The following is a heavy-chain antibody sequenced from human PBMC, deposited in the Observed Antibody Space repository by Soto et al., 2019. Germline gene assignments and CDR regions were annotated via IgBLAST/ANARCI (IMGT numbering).Heavy chain of an antibody. Sequence: VQLVESGGDLVQPGGSLRLSCAASGFTFSKYWMHWVRQAPGKGLVWVSRINSDGSDATYADSVKGRFTISRANAKDTLSLQMNSLRAEDTAVYYCARGRGTSSHFDYWGQGTLVTVSS. D-gene: IGHD2-2*01. J-gene: IGHJ4*02. CDR3: ARGRGTSSHFDY. V-gene: IGHV3-74*01. CDR2: INSDGSDA. CDR1: GFTFSKYW.